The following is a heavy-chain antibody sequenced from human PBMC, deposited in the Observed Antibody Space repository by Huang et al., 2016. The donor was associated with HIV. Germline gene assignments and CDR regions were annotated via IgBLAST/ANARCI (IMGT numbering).Heavy chain of an antibody. D-gene: IGHD2-15*01. CDR2: ISYDGRSQ. CDR1: GFKLSGFG. J-gene: IGHJ4*02. CDR3: AKESRWFSDFDH. V-gene: IGHV3-30*18. Sequence: QVHLVESGGGVVQPGGSLRLSCAASGFKLSGFGMPWVRQAPGKGVEWVAVISYDGRSQFYTDSVKGRFTISRDNSDNTLSLQMKGLRPDDTAVYYCAKESRWFSDFDHWGQGVLVSVSS.